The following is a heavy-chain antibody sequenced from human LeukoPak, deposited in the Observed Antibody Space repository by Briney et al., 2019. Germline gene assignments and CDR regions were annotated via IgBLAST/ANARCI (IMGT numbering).Heavy chain of an antibody. V-gene: IGHV3-11*01. Sequence: GGSLRLSCAASGFTFSDYYMSWIRQAPGKGLEWVSYISCSGSTIYYADSVKGRFTISRDNAKNSLYLQMNSLRAEDTAVYYCVRDRRLLKAFDIWGQGTMVTVSS. J-gene: IGHJ3*02. CDR3: VRDRRLLKAFDI. CDR1: GFTFSDYY. CDR2: ISCSGSTI.